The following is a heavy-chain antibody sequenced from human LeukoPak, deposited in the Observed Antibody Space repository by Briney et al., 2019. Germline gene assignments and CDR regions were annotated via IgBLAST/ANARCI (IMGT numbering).Heavy chain of an antibody. Sequence: GASVKVPCKASGYTFTGYYMHWVRQAPGQGLEWMGRINPNSGGTNYAQKFQGRVTMTRDTSTSTVYMELSSLRSEDTAVYYCASELGDYYDSSFQSRFDYWGQGTLVTVSS. V-gene: IGHV1-2*06. CDR2: INPNSGGT. CDR1: GYTFTGYY. J-gene: IGHJ4*02. CDR3: ASELGDYYDSSFQSRFDY. D-gene: IGHD3-22*01.